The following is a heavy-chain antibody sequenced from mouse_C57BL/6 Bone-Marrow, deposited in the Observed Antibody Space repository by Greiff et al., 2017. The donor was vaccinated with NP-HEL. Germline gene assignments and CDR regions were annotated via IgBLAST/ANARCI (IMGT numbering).Heavy chain of an antibody. V-gene: IGHV3-6*01. D-gene: IGHD1-1*01. CDR2: ISYDGSN. CDR3: ARGAYYYGSSHWYFDV. CDR1: GYSITSGYY. J-gene: IGHJ1*03. Sequence: ESGPGLVKPSQSLSLTCSVTGYSITSGYYWNWIRQFPGNKLEWMGYISYDGSNNYNPSLKNRISITRDTSKNQFFLKLNSVTTEDTATYYCARGAYYYGSSHWYFDVWGTGTTVTVSS.